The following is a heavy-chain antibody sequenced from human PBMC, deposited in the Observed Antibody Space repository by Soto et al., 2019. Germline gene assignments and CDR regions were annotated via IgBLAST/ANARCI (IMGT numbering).Heavy chain of an antibody. CDR3: ASHSGSSPEGRYYYGMDV. J-gene: IGHJ6*02. Sequence: QVQLVQSGAEVKKPGSSVKVSCKASGGTFSSYAISWVRQAPGQGLEWMGGIIPIFGTADYAQKFQGRVTNTADESTSTANMELGSLRSEDTAVDYCASHSGSSPEGRYYYGMDVWGQGTTVTVSS. V-gene: IGHV1-69*12. CDR1: GGTFSSYA. D-gene: IGHD1-26*01. CDR2: IIPIFGTA.